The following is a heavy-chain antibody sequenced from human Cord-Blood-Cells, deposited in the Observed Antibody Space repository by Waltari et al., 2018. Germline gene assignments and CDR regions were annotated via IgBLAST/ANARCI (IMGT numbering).Heavy chain of an antibody. CDR3: ARDIGGYYDY. D-gene: IGHD3-10*01. Sequence: EVQLVETGGGLIQPGGSLRLSCAASGFTVSRHSMSWVRQAPGKGLEWVSVIYGGGSTYYADSVKGRFTISRDNSKNTLYLQMNSLRAEDTAVYYCARDIGGYYDYWGQGTLVTVSS. J-gene: IGHJ4*02. CDR1: GFTVSRHS. V-gene: IGHV3-53*02. CDR2: IYGGGST.